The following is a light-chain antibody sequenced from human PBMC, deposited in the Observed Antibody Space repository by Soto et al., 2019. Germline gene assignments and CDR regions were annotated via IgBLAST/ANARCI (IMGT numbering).Light chain of an antibody. CDR1: QSVLYSSNNKNY. CDR3: QQYYSTPWM. V-gene: IGKV4-1*01. J-gene: IGKJ1*01. Sequence: DIVMTQSPDSLAVSLGERATINCKSSQSVLYSSNNKNYLAWYQQKPGQPPKLLFYWASTRQSGVPDRFSGSGSGTHFTLTISSLQAEDVAAYYCQQYYSTPWMFGQGTKVDIK. CDR2: WAS.